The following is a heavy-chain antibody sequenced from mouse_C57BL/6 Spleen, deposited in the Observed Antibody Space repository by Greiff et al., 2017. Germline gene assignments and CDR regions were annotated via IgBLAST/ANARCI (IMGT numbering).Heavy chain of an antibody. CDR2: IDPENGDT. V-gene: IGHV14-4*01. CDR1: GFNIKDDY. CDR3: TTGYYGSSFYWYFDV. D-gene: IGHD1-1*01. Sequence: EVQLQQSGAELVRPGASVKLSCTASGFNIKDDYMHWVKQRPEQGLEWIGWIDPENGDTEYASKFPGKATITADTSSNTAYLQLSSLTSEDTAVYYCTTGYYGSSFYWYFDVWGTGTTVTVSS. J-gene: IGHJ1*03.